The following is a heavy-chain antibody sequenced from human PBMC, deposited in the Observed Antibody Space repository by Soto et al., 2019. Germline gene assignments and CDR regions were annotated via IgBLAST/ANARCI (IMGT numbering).Heavy chain of an antibody. D-gene: IGHD3-10*01. CDR1: GGSISSSSYY. J-gene: IGHJ5*02. V-gene: IGHV4-39*01. CDR3: ASYAGRSRGWFDP. CDR2: IYYSGST. Sequence: SETLSLTCTVSGGSISSSSYYWGWIRQPPGKGLEWIGSIYYSGSTYYNPSLKSRVTISVDTSKNQFSLKLSSVTAADTAVYYCASYAGRSRGWFDPWGQGTLVTVSS.